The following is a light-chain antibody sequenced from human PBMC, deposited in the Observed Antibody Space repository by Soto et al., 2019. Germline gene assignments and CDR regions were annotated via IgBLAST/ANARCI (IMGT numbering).Light chain of an antibody. V-gene: IGKV3-20*01. J-gene: IGKJ5*01. Sequence: VVTQSPATLSLSPGQRATLSCRASQSVSSKLAWYQQRPGQAPRLLIYSASTRASDIPDRFSGSGSGTDFTLTISRLEPEDFAVYYCQQYGSSPYTLGQGTRLEI. CDR1: QSVSSK. CDR2: SAS. CDR3: QQYGSSPYT.